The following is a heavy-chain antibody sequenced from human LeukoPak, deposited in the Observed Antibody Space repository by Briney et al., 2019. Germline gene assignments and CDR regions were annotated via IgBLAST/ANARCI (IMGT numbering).Heavy chain of an antibody. CDR2: MNPNSGNT. V-gene: IGHV1-8*01. J-gene: IGHJ6*02. CDR1: GYTFTSYD. CDR3: ARRPILYCSSTSCYLGRYYYYYYGMDV. Sequence: ASVKASCKASGYTFTSYDINWVRQATGQGLEWMGWMNPNSGNTGYAQKFQGRVTMTRNTSISTAYMELSSLRSEDTAVYYCARRPILYCSSTSCYLGRYYYYYYGMDVWGQGTTVTVSS. D-gene: IGHD2-2*01.